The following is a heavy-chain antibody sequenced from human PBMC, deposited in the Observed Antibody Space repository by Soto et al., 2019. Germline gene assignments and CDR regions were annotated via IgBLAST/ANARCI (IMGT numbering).Heavy chain of an antibody. CDR3: AHSSRYAAFDI. V-gene: IGHV2-5*02. D-gene: IGHD3-9*01. CDR2: VFWDDEK. Sequence: QITLKESGPALVKDTQTLTLTCAFSGFSLSATGVSVCWIRQPPGKALEWLALVFWDDEKRYSPSLRNRLTITQDTSKNQVVLTMTNVDPADTATFYCAHSSRYAAFDIWGQGTLVTVSS. CDR1: GFSLSATGVS. J-gene: IGHJ3*02.